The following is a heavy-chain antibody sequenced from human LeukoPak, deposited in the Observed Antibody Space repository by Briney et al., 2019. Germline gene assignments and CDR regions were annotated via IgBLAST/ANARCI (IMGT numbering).Heavy chain of an antibody. V-gene: IGHV4-39*07. CDR2: IYHSGTI. Sequence: SETLSLTCTVSGGSISSSSYYWGWIRQPPGKGLEWIGSIYHSGTIKYNPSLKSRVTISIDTSKNKFSLKLSSVTAADTAVYYCARDWGYCINGVCYAFDYWGQGTLVTVSS. CDR3: ARDWGYCINGVCYAFDY. CDR1: GGSISSSSYY. D-gene: IGHD2-8*01. J-gene: IGHJ4*02.